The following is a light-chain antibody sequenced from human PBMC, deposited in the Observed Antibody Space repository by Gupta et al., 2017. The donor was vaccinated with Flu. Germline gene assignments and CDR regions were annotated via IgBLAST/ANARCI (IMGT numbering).Light chain of an antibody. Sequence: RDAVAKQYAYWYQQKPGKAPVLVIYKDSERPSGIPERFSGSSSGTTVTLTISGVQAEDEADYYWQSADSSGTHVVFGGGTKLTVL. J-gene: IGLJ3*02. CDR1: AVAKQY. CDR3: QSADSSGTHVV. CDR2: KDS. V-gene: IGLV3-25*03.